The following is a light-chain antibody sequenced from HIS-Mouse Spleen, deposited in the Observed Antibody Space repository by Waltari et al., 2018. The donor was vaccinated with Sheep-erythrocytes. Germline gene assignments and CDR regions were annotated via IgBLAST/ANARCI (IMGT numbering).Light chain of an antibody. Sequence: SYVLTQPPSVSVSPGQTASITCSGDNLGDKYACWYQQKPGQSHVLVIYQDSKRPSGIPERFSGSNSGNTATLTISGTQAMDEADYYCQAWDSSTVVFGGGTKLTVL. J-gene: IGLJ2*01. CDR2: QDS. V-gene: IGLV3-1*01. CDR1: NLGDKY. CDR3: QAWDSSTVV.